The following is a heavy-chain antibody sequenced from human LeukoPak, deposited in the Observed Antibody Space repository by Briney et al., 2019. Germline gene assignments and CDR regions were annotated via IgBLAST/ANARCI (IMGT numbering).Heavy chain of an antibody. CDR1: GYTFTSYG. CDR2: ISAYNGNT. J-gene: IGHJ4*02. CDR3: ARVGYSSSWYSLDY. D-gene: IGHD6-13*01. Sequence: ASVKVSCKASGYTFTSYGISWVRQAPGQGLEWMGWISAYNGNTNYAQKFQGRVTMTRNTSISTAYMELSSLRSEDTAVYYCARVGYSSSWYSLDYWGQGTLVTVSS. V-gene: IGHV1-18*01.